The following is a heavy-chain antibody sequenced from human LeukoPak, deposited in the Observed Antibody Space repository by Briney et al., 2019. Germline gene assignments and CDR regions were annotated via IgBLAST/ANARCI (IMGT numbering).Heavy chain of an antibody. CDR2: IYHSGST. CDR3: AREALERNYRNYFYYMVV. CDR1: GGSISSSSSY. Sequence: SETLSLTCNVSGGSISSSSSYWGWIRQPPGKGLEWIVSIYHSGSTYYHPSLKSRVTISVDKSKNQFSLKLSSVSAADTAVYYCAREALERNYRNYFYYMVVWGKGTTVTVSS. J-gene: IGHJ6*03. V-gene: IGHV4-39*07. D-gene: IGHD4-11*01.